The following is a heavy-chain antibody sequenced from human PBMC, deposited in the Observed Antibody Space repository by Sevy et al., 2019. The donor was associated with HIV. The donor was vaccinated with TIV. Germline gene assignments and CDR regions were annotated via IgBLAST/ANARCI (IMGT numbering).Heavy chain of an antibody. J-gene: IGHJ4*02. Sequence: GGSLRLSCVASGFSFIHENMNWVRQAPGKGLEWVAVIWFDGSNTYYADSVKGRFTISRDIAKNTLHLQMNSLRAEDTAVYYCARDLEFYDYGDYGPAFMPDYWGQGTLVTVSS. CDR1: GFSFIHEN. V-gene: IGHV3-33*08. CDR2: IWFDGSNT. CDR3: ARDLEFYDYGDYGPAFMPDY. D-gene: IGHD4-17*01.